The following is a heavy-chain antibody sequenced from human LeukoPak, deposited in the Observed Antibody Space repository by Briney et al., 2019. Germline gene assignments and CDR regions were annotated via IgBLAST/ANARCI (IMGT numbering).Heavy chain of an antibody. J-gene: IGHJ4*02. D-gene: IGHD6-13*01. CDR3: ARGAWWEQQLNFDY. V-gene: IGHV4-34*01. CDR2: INHSGST. CDR1: GGSFSGYY. Sequence: SETLSLTCAVYGGSFSGYYWSWLRQPPGKGLEWVGEINHSGSTNYNPSLTSRVTISVDTTKNQFSLKLSSVTAADTAVYYCARGAWWEQQLNFDYWGQGTLVTVSS.